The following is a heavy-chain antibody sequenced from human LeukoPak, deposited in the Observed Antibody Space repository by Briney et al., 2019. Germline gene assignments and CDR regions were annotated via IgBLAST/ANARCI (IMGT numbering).Heavy chain of an antibody. CDR3: AKDSSAGSNPYFDY. J-gene: IGHJ4*02. CDR1: GLTFDEFA. D-gene: IGHD6-13*01. Sequence: GGSLRLSCAASGLTFDEFAMHWVRQAPGKGLEWVSGISWNSGDIGYADSVKGRFTISRDNAKKSLYLEMNSLRAEDTALYYCAKDSSAGSNPYFDYWGQGTLVTVSS. V-gene: IGHV3-9*01. CDR2: ISWNSGDI.